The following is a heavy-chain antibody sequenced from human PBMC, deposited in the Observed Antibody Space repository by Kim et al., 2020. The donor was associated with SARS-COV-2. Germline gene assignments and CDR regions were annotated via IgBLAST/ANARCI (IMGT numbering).Heavy chain of an antibody. J-gene: IGHJ4*02. CDR3: ARDSRYSYGPRMYY. CDR2: IYYSGST. Sequence: SETLSLTCTVSGGSISSSSYYWGWIRQPPGKGLEWIGSIYYSGSTYYNPSLKSRVTISVDTSKNQFSLKLSSVTAADTAVYYCARDSRYSYGPRMYYWGQGTLVTVSS. CDR1: GGSISSSSYY. V-gene: IGHV4-39*01. D-gene: IGHD5-18*01.